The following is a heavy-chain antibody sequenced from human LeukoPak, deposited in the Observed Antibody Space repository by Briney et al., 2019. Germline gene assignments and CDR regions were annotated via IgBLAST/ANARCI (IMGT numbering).Heavy chain of an antibody. V-gene: IGHV1-2*02. Sequence: ASVKVSCKASGYPFTGYYIHWVRQAPGQGLEWMGWINPDSGHTKYAQKFQGRVTMTRDTSISTAYMELSRLRSDDTAVYYCARDHFRYYDSSGYPYDAFDIWGQGTMVTVSS. CDR1: GYPFTGYY. CDR2: INPDSGHT. CDR3: ARDHFRYYDSSGYPYDAFDI. D-gene: IGHD3-22*01. J-gene: IGHJ3*02.